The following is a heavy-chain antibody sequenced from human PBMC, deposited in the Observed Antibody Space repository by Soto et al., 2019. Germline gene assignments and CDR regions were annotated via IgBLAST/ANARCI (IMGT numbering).Heavy chain of an antibody. V-gene: IGHV3-30*18. CDR1: GLTFRDSG. J-gene: IGHJ6*02. D-gene: IGHD5-12*01. Sequence: QVQLVESGGGVVQPGTSLRLSCVVSGLTFRDSGMHWVRQAPGKGLEWVAVISFDGSERHYRDSVKGRFSISRDNSRNTLYLQRNSLRGDDSAVYYCANGKDGVRDYYGMDVWGQGSTVTVSS. CDR3: ANGKDGVRDYYGMDV. CDR2: ISFDGSER.